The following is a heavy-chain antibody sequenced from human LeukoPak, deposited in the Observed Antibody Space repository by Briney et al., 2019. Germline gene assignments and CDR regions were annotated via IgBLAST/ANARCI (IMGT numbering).Heavy chain of an antibody. CDR3: AKASWGMDV. CDR1: GFTFSDYF. CDR2: ISTIDGII. Sequence: SGGSLRLSCVASGFTFSDYFMTWIRQPPGKPLECVSYISTIDGIIYYADSVKDRFTISRDNARSSLFLQMNNLRAEDTAVYYCAKASWGMDVWGQGSSVIVS. V-gene: IGHV3-11*01. J-gene: IGHJ6*02.